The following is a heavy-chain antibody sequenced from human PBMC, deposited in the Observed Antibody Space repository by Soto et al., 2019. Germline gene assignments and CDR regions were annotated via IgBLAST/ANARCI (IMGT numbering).Heavy chain of an antibody. CDR2: IYYSGST. V-gene: IGHV4-4*02. D-gene: IGHD3-3*01. CDR1: GESISSTRW. J-gene: IGHJ5*02. CDR3: ARATRSWQATDIWRWFDP. Sequence: SETLSLTCAVSGESISSTRWWSWVRQPPGKGLEWIGSIYYSGSTYYNPSLKSRVTISVDTSKNQFSLKLSSVTAADTAVYYCARATRSWQATDIWRWFDPWGQGTLVTVSS.